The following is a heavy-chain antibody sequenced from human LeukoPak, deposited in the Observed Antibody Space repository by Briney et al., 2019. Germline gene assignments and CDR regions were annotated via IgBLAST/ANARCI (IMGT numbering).Heavy chain of an antibody. CDR2: ISYDGSNK. Sequence: PGGSLRLSCAASGFTSSSYAMHWVRQTPGKGLERAAVISYDGSNKYYADSLKGRFTISRDNSKNTLYLQMNSLRAEDTAVYYCAREPYYDILTYYYYFYGMDVWGQGTTVTVSS. CDR1: GFTSSSYA. J-gene: IGHJ6*02. CDR3: AREPYYDILTYYYYFYGMDV. V-gene: IGHV3-30*04. D-gene: IGHD3-9*01.